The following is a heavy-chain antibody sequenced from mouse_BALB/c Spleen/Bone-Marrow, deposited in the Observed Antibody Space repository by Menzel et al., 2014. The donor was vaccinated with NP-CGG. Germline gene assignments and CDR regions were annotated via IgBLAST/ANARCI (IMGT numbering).Heavy chain of an antibody. CDR3: ARAPMSTEAYGMDY. CDR2: IAPGSGNT. CDR1: GYTFTSYW. Sequence: DLVKPGASVKLSCKASGYTFTSYWINWIKQRPGQGLEWIGRIAPGSGNTYYNEMFQGKATLTVDPSSSTGCMQLSRLSSEDAPVYCCARAPMSTEAYGMDYWGEGTSVTGS. V-gene: IGHV1S41*01. D-gene: IGHD5-1*01. J-gene: IGHJ4*01.